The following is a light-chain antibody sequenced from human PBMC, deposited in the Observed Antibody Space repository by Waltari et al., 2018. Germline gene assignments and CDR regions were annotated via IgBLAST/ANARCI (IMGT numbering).Light chain of an antibody. CDR2: RAS. J-gene: IGKJ1*01. CDR3: QQYNIWPRT. V-gene: IGKV3-15*01. CDR1: QSVSAN. Sequence: EIVMTQSPATLSVSPGESATLACRASQSVSANLAWYQQKPGQAPRLLIYRASTRATGIPATFSGSGSGTEFTLTISSLQSEDFAIYWGQQYNIWPRTFGQGTKVEIK.